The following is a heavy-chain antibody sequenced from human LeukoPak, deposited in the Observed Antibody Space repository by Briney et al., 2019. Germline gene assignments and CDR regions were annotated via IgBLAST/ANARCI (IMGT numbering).Heavy chain of an antibody. D-gene: IGHD3-22*01. CDR2: IKQDGSEK. CDR1: GFTFSSYW. Sequence: GGSLRLSCAASGFTFSSYWMSWVRQAPGKGLEWVANIKQDGSEKYYVDSVKGRFTISRDNAKNSLYLQMNSLRAEDTAVYYCARVRAYYDSSDKDYWGQGTLVTVSS. J-gene: IGHJ4*02. V-gene: IGHV3-7*03. CDR3: ARVRAYYDSSDKDY.